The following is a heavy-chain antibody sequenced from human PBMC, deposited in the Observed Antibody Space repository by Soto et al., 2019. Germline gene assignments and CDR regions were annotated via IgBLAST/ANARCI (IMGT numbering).Heavy chain of an antibody. J-gene: IGHJ4*02. CDR3: ARADLLWDSFDL. V-gene: IGHV3-23*05. D-gene: IGHD2-2*01. CDR2: ISNSGSST. CDR1: GFPFRNFA. Sequence: VGSLRLSCAASGFPFRNFAMAWVRQAPGKGLEWVSIISNSGSSTYHGDSVKGRFTTSRDNSKGTLSLHMRGVRIDDTAVYFCARADLLWDSFDLWGQGTLVTVSS.